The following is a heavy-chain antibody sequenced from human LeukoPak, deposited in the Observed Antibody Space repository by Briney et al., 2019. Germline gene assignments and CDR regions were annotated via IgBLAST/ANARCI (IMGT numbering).Heavy chain of an antibody. CDR2: IRSGASKK. CDR3: ARDQGAYYYGSVLDY. Sequence: AGGSLRLSCAASGFTFSTYAMHWVRQAPGKGLEWVAFIRSGASKKYYADSVKGRFAISRDNSKNTLYLQMNSLSAEDTAVYYCARDQGAYYYGSVLDYWGQGTLVTVFS. CDR1: GFTFSTYA. J-gene: IGHJ4*02. V-gene: IGHV3-30*02. D-gene: IGHD3-10*01.